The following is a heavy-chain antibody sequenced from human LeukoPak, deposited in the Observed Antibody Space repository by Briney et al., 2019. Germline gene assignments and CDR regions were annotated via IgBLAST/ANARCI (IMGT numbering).Heavy chain of an antibody. D-gene: IGHD6-25*01. V-gene: IGHV3-21*01. Sequence: PGGSLRLSCTASGFSFRSYIMSWVRQAPGKGPEWVSAITRSSSFIYYADSVNGRFTISRDNAKKSVFLQMNSLRVEDTAIYYCASELYFAEESGLWGPGTMVTVSS. CDR1: GFSFRSYI. J-gene: IGHJ3*01. CDR3: ASELYFAEESGL. CDR2: ITRSSSFI.